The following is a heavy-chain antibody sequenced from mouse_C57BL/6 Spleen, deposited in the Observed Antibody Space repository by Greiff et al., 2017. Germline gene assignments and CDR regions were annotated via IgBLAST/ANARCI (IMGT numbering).Heavy chain of an antibody. V-gene: IGHV1-81*01. CDR1: GYTFTSYG. CDR2: IYPRSGNT. CDR3: AGWGLPTVLASDY. D-gene: IGHD1-1*01. Sequence: VKLVESGAELVRPGASVKLSCKASGYTFTSYGISWVKQRTGQGLEWIGEIYPRSGNTYYNEKFKGKATLTADKSSSTAYMELRSLTSADSAVYFCAGWGLPTVLASDYWGQGTTLTVSS. J-gene: IGHJ2*01.